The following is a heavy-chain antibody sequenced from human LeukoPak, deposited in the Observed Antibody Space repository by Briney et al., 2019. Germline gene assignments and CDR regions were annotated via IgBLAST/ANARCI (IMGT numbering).Heavy chain of an antibody. D-gene: IGHD3-3*01. CDR3: ARERGYDFWSGYSGGYFDY. CDR2: IIPIFGTA. V-gene: IGHV1-69*05. Sequence: SVKDSCKASGGTFSSYAISWVRQAPGQGLEWMGEIIPIFGTANYAQKFQGRVTITTDESMSTAYMELSSLRSEDTAVYYCARERGYDFWSGYSGGYFDYWGQRTLVTVSS. CDR1: GGTFSSYA. J-gene: IGHJ4*02.